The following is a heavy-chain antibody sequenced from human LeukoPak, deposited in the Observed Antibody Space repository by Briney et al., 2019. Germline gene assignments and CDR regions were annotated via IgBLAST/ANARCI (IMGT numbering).Heavy chain of an antibody. D-gene: IGHD3-10*01. CDR2: INHSGST. Sequence: PSETLSLTCAVYGGSFSGYYWSWIRQPPGKGLEWIGEINHSGSTNYNPSLKSRVTISVDTSKNQFSLKLSSVTAADTAVYYCAAGLVWFGESSHPQYFDFWGQGSLFTVSS. CDR3: AAGLVWFGESSHPQYFDF. CDR1: GGSFSGYY. J-gene: IGHJ4*02. V-gene: IGHV4-34*01.